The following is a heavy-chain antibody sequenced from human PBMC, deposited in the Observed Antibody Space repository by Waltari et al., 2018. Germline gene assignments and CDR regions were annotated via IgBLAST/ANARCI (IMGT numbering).Heavy chain of an antibody. CDR1: GLTFSGAA. V-gene: IGHV3-73*01. CDR2: IRSKANSYAT. Sequence: EVQLVGSGGGWVQPGGSVTLSCATSGLTFSGAAMHWVRQASGKGLEWVGRIRSKANSYATAYAASVKGRFTISRDDSKNTAYLQMNSLKTEDTAVYYCTRQGDYWGQGTLVTVSS. J-gene: IGHJ4*02. CDR3: TRQGDY.